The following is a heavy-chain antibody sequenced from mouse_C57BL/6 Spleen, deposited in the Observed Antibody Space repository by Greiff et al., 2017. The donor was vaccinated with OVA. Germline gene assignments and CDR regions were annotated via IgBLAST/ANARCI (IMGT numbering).Heavy chain of an antibody. J-gene: IGHJ4*01. D-gene: IGHD1-1*01. Sequence: VQLKQSGAELVRPGASVKLSCTASGFNIKDYYMHWVKQRPEQGLEWIGRIDPEDGDTEYAPKFQGKATMTADTSSNTAYLQLSSLTSEDTAVYYCTTLDYGSSFDYAMDYWGQGTSVTVSS. CDR2: IDPEDGDT. CDR1: GFNIKDYY. V-gene: IGHV14-1*01. CDR3: TTLDYGSSFDYAMDY.